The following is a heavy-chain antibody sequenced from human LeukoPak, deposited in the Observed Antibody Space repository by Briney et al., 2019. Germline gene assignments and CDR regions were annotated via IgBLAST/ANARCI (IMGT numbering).Heavy chain of an antibody. Sequence: PSETLSLTCTVSGGSISSYYWSWIRQPPGKGLERIGYIYDSGSTNYNPSLKSRVTISVDTSKNQFSLKLSSMTAADTAVFYCASLTTADAFDIWGQGTMVTVSS. V-gene: IGHV4-59*01. D-gene: IGHD3-22*01. J-gene: IGHJ3*02. CDR3: ASLTTADAFDI. CDR2: IYDSGST. CDR1: GGSISSYY.